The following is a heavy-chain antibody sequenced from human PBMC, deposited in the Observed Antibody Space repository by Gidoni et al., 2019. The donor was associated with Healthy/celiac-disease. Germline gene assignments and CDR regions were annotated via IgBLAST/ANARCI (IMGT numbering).Heavy chain of an antibody. D-gene: IGHD4-17*01. Sequence: EVQLVESGGGLVQPGGSLRRSCAASGVTFSSDWTSWVRQAPGKGLEWVANIKQDGSEKYYVDSVKGRFTISRDNAKNSLYLQMNSLRAEDTAVYYCARLEGYYGDYPYYYYGMDVWGQGTTVTVSS. J-gene: IGHJ6*02. CDR1: GVTFSSDW. CDR2: IKQDGSEK. V-gene: IGHV3-7*01. CDR3: ARLEGYYGDYPYYYYGMDV.